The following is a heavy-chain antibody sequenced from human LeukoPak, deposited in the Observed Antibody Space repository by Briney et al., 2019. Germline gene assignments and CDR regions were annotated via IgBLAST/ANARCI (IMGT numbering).Heavy chain of an antibody. CDR3: ARPYYYDSRIDP. CDR2: VYYSGST. D-gene: IGHD3-22*01. J-gene: IGHJ5*02. V-gene: IGHV4-30-4*01. Sequence: SQTLSLTCTVSGGSISSGDYYWSWIRQPPGKGLEWIAYVYYSGSTYYNPSLKSRVTMSADTSKNQLSLELSSVTAADTAVYYCARPYYYDSRIDPWGQGILVTVSS. CDR1: GGSISSGDYY.